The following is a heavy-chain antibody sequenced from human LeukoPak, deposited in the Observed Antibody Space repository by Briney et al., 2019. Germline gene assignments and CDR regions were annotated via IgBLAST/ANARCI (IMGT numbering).Heavy chain of an antibody. CDR3: AKLHLDSPAAFDY. D-gene: IGHD6-25*01. V-gene: IGHV3-30*18. Sequence: GRSLRLSCAASGFTFSSYGMHWVRRAPGKGLEWVAVISYDGSNKYYADSVKGRFTISRDNSKNTLYLQMNSLRAEDTAVYYCAKLHLDSPAAFDYWGQGTLVTVSS. J-gene: IGHJ4*02. CDR2: ISYDGSNK. CDR1: GFTFSSYG.